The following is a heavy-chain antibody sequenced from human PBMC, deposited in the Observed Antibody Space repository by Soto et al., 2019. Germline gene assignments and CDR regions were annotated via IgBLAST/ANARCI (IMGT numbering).Heavy chain of an antibody. V-gene: IGHV4-31*03. CDR1: GGSIRRSDYY. CDR3: ARLESVTRSLGYFDY. Sequence: QLQLQESGPGLVKPSQTLSLTCTVSGGSIRRSDYYWSWVCQLPGRGLEWIAYIYYSGSTFYNPSLMSRLAISVDTSRNQFSLSLTSVTAADTAVYYCARLESVTRSLGYFDYWGQGIRVTVTS. CDR2: IYYSGST. D-gene: IGHD7-27*01. J-gene: IGHJ4*02.